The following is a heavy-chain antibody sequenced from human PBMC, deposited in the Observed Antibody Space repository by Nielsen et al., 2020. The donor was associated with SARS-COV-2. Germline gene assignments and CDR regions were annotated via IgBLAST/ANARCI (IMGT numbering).Heavy chain of an antibody. Sequence: GSLRLSCTVSGGSISSGSYYWGWIRQSPGKGLEWIGSIYYSGSTYYNPSLKSRVTISVDTSKKSLCLKLSSVTAADSALYYCVRYGSGSHSYFDPWGQGTLVTVSS. CDR3: VRYGSGSHSYFDP. V-gene: IGHV4-39*01. CDR1: GGSISSGSYY. CDR2: IYYSGST. J-gene: IGHJ5*02. D-gene: IGHD3-10*01.